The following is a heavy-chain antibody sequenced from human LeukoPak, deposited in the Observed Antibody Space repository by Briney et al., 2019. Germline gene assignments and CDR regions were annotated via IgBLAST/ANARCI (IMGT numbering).Heavy chain of an antibody. V-gene: IGHV5-51*01. CDR1: GYSFTSYW. Sequence: GESLEISCKGSGYSFTSYWIGRVRQMPGKGLEWMGIIYPGDSDTRYSPSFQGQVTISADKSISTAYLQWSSLKASDTAMYYCARQQWLVSPDYWGQGTLVTVSS. CDR3: ARQQWLVSPDY. CDR2: IYPGDSDT. J-gene: IGHJ4*02. D-gene: IGHD6-19*01.